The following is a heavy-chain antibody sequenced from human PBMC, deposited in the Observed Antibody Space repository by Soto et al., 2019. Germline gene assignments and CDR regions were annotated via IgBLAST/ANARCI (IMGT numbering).Heavy chain of an antibody. Sequence: PVGSLSLSCSASGFTFSSYAMSWVRPSPGKGLEWVSAIPCSGGSTYYAGSVKGRFTISRDNSKNTLYLQMNNLRVEDTAVYYCAKIGTSSSVSLPLVLLDYWGQGALVTVSS. CDR1: GFTFSSYA. CDR2: IPCSGGST. D-gene: IGHD6-6*01. J-gene: IGHJ4*02. V-gene: IGHV3-23*01. CDR3: AKIGTSSSVSLPLVLLDY.